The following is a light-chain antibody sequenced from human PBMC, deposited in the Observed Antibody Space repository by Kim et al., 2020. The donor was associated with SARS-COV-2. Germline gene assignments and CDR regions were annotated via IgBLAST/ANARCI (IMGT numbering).Light chain of an antibody. Sequence: QSVLTQPASVSGSPGQSITISCPGTSSDIGGYNYVSWYQQHPGKAPKLMIYDVSTRPSGVSNRFSGSKSGNTASLTISGLQAEDEADYYCSSYTSSSTWVFGGGTQLTVL. J-gene: IGLJ3*02. V-gene: IGLV2-14*03. CDR2: DVS. CDR1: SSDIGGYNY. CDR3: SSYTSSSTWV.